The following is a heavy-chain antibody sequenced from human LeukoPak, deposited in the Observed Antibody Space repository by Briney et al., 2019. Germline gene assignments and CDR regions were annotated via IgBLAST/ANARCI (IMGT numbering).Heavy chain of an antibody. Sequence: ASVKVSCKASGYTFTSYAIHWVRQAPGQGLEWMGWITPSGGTNYPQKFQGRVAITWDTSITTAYMDLSSLTPDDTAVYYCARDRYGDGFAHLDYWGQGALVTVSS. CDR1: GYTFTSYA. V-gene: IGHV1-2*02. CDR2: ITPSGGT. J-gene: IGHJ4*02. CDR3: ARDRYGDGFAHLDY. D-gene: IGHD5-24*01.